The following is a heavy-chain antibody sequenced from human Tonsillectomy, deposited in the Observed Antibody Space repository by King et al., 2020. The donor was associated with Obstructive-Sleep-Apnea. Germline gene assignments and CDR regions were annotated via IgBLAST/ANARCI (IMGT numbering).Heavy chain of an antibody. Sequence: EVQLVESGGGLVKPGESLRLSCAASGLTFANAWMSWVRQTSGKGLEWVGRLKSKVDGGTTDYAAPVTGRFTISRADLSNTLYLQMNSLMIEDSAVYYCTTDPGDYPDYWGQGTLVTVSS. J-gene: IGHJ4*02. CDR3: TTDPGDYPDY. D-gene: IGHD4-17*01. CDR2: LKSKVDGGTT. CDR1: GLTFANAW. V-gene: IGHV3-15*01.